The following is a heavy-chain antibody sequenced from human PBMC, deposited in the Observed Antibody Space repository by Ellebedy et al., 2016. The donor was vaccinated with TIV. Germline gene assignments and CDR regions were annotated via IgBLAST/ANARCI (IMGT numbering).Heavy chain of an antibody. Sequence: AASVKVSCKASGGTFSSYAISWVRQAPGQGLEWMGRIIPILAIADYDQKFQGRVTITADKSTSTAYLELSSLRSEDTAVYYCARAWRDGYNFPLGDYWGQGTLVTVSS. CDR1: GGTFSSYA. CDR3: ARAWRDGYNFPLGDY. CDR2: IIPILAIA. V-gene: IGHV1-69*04. J-gene: IGHJ4*02. D-gene: IGHD5-24*01.